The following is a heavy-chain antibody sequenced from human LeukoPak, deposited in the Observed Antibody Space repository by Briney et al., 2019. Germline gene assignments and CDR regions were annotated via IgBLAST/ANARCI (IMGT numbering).Heavy chain of an antibody. CDR1: GFTFSSYW. CDR3: ARLSSGYFDY. Sequence: GGSLRLSCAASGFTFSSYWIHWVRQAPGKGLVWVSRINGDGNTTIYADSVKGRFTISRDNAKNTLYLQMSSLRAEDTAVYYCARLSSGYFDYWGQGTPVTVSS. CDR2: INGDGNTT. D-gene: IGHD2-15*01. J-gene: IGHJ4*02. V-gene: IGHV3-74*01.